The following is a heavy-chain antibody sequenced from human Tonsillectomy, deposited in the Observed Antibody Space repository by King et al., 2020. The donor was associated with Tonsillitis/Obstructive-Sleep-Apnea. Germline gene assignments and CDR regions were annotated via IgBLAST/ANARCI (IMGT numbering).Heavy chain of an antibody. CDR1: GYTFTSYT. J-gene: IGHJ4*02. V-gene: IGHV7-4-1*02. CDR2: INTNTGSP. D-gene: IGHD3-3*01. Sequence: VQLVQSGSELKKPGASVNVSCKASGYTFTSYTINWVRQAPGQGLEWMGWINTNTGSPTYAQGFTGRFVFSLDTSVSTAYLQISSLEAEDSAVYYCVRDNDFWSGYYYFDYWGQGTLVTVSS. CDR3: VRDNDFWSGYYYFDY.